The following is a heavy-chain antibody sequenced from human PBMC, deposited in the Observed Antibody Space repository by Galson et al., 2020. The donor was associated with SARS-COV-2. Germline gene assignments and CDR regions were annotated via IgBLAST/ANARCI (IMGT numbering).Heavy chain of an antibody. V-gene: IGHV1-18*01. CDR2: ISAYNGNT. J-gene: IGHJ4*02. Sequence: ASVKVSCKASGYTFTSYGISWVRQAPGQGLEWMGWISAYNGNTNYAQKLQGRVTMTTDTSTSTAYMELRSLRSDDTAVYYCAREDYYDSSGYYYGYFDYWGQGTLVTGSS. CDR3: AREDYYDSSGYYYGYFDY. CDR1: GYTFTSYG. D-gene: IGHD3-22*01.